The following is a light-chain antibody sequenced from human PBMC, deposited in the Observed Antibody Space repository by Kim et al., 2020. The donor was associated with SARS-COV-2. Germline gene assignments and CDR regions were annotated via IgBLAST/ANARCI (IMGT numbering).Light chain of an antibody. CDR3: STYAGSSNVV. J-gene: IGLJ2*01. CDR2: EVS. V-gene: IGLV2-8*01. Sequence: GQSVTISCTGTRSDVGGYNYVSWYQQQQGKAPKLMIYEVSKRPSGVPDRFSGSKSGNTASLTVSGLQAEDEADYYCSTYAGSSNVVFGGGTKLTVL. CDR1: RSDVGGYNY.